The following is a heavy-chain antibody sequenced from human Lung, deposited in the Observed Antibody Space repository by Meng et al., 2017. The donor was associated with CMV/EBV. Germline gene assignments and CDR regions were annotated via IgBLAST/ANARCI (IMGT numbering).Heavy chain of an antibody. CDR2: IYGTGFT. Sequence: VQLQGSGPGLVKPSQTVSLSCAVSGDSITTSDYLWNWIRKPPGRGLEWVGYIYGTGFTSYNPSLKSRITISLDPSKNQVSLHLNSVTAADTAVYYCARVIVTTDRFDSWGQGTLVTVSS. D-gene: IGHD4-17*01. CDR3: ARVIVTTDRFDS. CDR1: GDSITTSDYL. J-gene: IGHJ4*02. V-gene: IGHV4-30-4*01.